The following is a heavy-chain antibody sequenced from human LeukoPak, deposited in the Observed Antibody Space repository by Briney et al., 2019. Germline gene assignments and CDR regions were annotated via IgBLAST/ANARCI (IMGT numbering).Heavy chain of an antibody. CDR1: GGSISSYY. V-gene: IGHV4-59*01. CDR2: IYYSGST. D-gene: IGHD6-19*01. CDR3: ATRPLGAGDFDY. J-gene: IGHJ4*02. Sequence: PSETLSLTCIVSGGSISSYYWSWIRQPPGKGLEWIGYIYYSGSTNYNPSLKSRVTISVDTSKNQFPLKLSSVTAADTAVYYCATRPLGAGDFDYWGQGTLVTVSS.